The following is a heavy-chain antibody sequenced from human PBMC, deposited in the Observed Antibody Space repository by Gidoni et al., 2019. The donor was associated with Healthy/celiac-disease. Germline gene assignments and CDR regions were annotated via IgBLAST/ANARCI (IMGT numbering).Heavy chain of an antibody. D-gene: IGHD6-19*01. CDR1: GYTFTSYG. CDR2: ISGYNVDT. CDR3: ASGGSSGWYVDY. Sequence: QVQLVQSGAEVRKPGASVTVSCKASGYTFTSYGISWVRQAPGQGLEWMGWISGYNVDTNYAQKFQGRVTMTTDTTTSTAYMELRSLRFDDTAVYYCASGGSSGWYVDYWGQGTLVTVSS. V-gene: IGHV1-18*04. J-gene: IGHJ4*02.